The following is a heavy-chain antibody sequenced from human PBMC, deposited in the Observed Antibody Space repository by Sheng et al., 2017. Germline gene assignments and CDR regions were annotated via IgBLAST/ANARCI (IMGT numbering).Heavy chain of an antibody. CDR2: IGTRGLAI. CDR3: ARGHYGLDV. Sequence: QVQLVESWGRLGPALEGPLRLSCAASGFTFSDHLMTWIRRAPGKGLEWVSYIGTRGLAIYYADSVKGRFTVSRDNAKNSLYLQMDSLRAGDTAVYYCARGHYGLDVWGQGTTVTVSS. V-gene: IGHV3-11*01. CDR1: GFTFSDHL. J-gene: IGHJ6*02.